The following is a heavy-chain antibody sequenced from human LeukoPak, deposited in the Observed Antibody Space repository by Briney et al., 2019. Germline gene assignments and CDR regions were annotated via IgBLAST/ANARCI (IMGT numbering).Heavy chain of an antibody. J-gene: IGHJ4*02. Sequence: PGGSLRLSCVASGFTFSNYYLHWIRQAAGKGLEWVSYISSNGRTTYYADSVQGRFTISRDNANNSLYLQMNRLRAEDTAVYYCARESSRIAVIPAAKYWGQGALVTVSS. CDR2: ISSNGRTT. CDR3: ARESSRIAVIPAAKY. V-gene: IGHV3-11*01. CDR1: GFTFSNYY. D-gene: IGHD2-2*01.